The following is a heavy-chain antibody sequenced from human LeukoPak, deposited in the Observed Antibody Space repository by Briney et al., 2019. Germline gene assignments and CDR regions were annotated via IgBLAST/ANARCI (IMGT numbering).Heavy chain of an antibody. V-gene: IGHV3-64*02. J-gene: IGHJ4*02. Sequence: PGGSLRLSCAASGFSFRDSAMYWVRQAPGKGLEYVSVISTDGSRIYYADSVKGRFTISRDNSKNTLYLQMGSLRVEDMAVYYCTRGVAISTSGWHDAFDYWGQGVLVTVSS. D-gene: IGHD6-19*01. CDR1: GFSFRDSA. CDR2: ISTDGSRI. CDR3: TRGVAISTSGWHDAFDY.